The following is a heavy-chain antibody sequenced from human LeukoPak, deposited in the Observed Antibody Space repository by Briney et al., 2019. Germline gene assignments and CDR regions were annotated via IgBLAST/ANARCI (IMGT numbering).Heavy chain of an antibody. CDR3: VTIVETSIDAFDI. D-gene: IGHD2-21*01. Sequence: GGSLRLSCAASGFTFRKFWLHWVRQSLGKGLVWVSRINPDDKSTSYADSVKGRFTISSDNAQNTLYLQMNSLRAEDTAVYYCVTIVETSIDAFDIWGQGTMVTVSS. V-gene: IGHV3-74*01. J-gene: IGHJ3*02. CDR2: INPDDKST. CDR1: GFTFRKFW.